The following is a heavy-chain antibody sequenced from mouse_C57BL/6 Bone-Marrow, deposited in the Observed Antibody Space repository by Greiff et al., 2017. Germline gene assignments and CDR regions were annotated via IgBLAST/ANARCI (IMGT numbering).Heavy chain of an antibody. CDR3: ARGGLPYYYAMDY. D-gene: IGHD1-1*02. CDR1: GYTFTSYW. CDR2: IDPSDSYT. J-gene: IGHJ4*01. Sequence: QVQLKQPGAELVRPGTSVKLSCKASGYTFTSYWMHWVKQRPGQGLEWIGVIDPSDSYTNYNQKFKGKATLTVDTSSSTAYMQLSSLTSEDSAVYYCARGGLPYYYAMDYWGQGTSVTVSS. V-gene: IGHV1-59*01.